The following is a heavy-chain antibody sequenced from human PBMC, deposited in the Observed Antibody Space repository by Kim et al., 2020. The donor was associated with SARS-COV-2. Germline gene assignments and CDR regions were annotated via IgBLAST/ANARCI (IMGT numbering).Heavy chain of an antibody. D-gene: IGHD3-9*01. J-gene: IGHJ4*02. Sequence: GGSLRLSCAASGFIFSSYGMHWVRQAPGKGLEWLAVIWNDGSHKFYADSVKGRFTISRDNSKNTLYLQMNSLRGEDTAVYFCARRCPTGEPKDLWDFDWLIDYWGQGTLVTVSS. V-gene: IGHV3-33*01. CDR3: ARRCPTGEPKDLWDFDWLIDY. CDR2: IWNDGSHK. CDR1: GFIFSSYG.